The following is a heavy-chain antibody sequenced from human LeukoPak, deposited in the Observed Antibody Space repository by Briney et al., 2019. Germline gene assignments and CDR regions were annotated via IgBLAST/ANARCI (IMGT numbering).Heavy chain of an antibody. V-gene: IGHV1-69*04. Sequence: SVKVSCKASGGTFSSYAISWVRQAPGQGLEWMGRIIPILGIPNYAQKFQGRVTITADRSTSAAYMELSSLRSEDAAVYYCARVSYYDSSGYPEYFHHWGQGTLVTVSS. CDR3: ARVSYYDSSGYPEYFHH. CDR2: IIPILGIP. CDR1: GGTFSSYA. J-gene: IGHJ1*01. D-gene: IGHD3-22*01.